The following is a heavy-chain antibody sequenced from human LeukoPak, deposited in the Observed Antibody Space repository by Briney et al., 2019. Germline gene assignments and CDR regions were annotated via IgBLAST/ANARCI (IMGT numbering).Heavy chain of an antibody. D-gene: IGHD1-26*01. CDR3: ARVWWELSSYFDY. J-gene: IGHJ4*02. Sequence: GGSLRLSCAASGFTFSSYGMHWVRQAPGKGLECVAFIRYDESKKYYADSVKGRFTISRDNSENTLYLQMNSLRAEDTAVYYCARVWWELSSYFDYWGQGTLVTVSS. V-gene: IGHV3-30*02. CDR1: GFTFSSYG. CDR2: IRYDESKK.